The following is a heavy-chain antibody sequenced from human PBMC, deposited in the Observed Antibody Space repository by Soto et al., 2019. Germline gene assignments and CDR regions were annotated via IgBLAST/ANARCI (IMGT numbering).Heavy chain of an antibody. CDR3: ARDSGMIAATGWPDP. V-gene: IGHV3-21*01. CDR2: ISLSSSYI. Sequence: EVQLVESGGGLVKPGGSLRLSCTASGFSFSDSPMAWVRQAPGKGLEWVSSISLSSSYIYYADSVKGRFTISRDNARNSLYLQMNSLRLEDTAVYYCARDSGMIAATGWPDPWGQGTLVSVSS. D-gene: IGHD6-13*01. J-gene: IGHJ5*02. CDR1: GFSFSDSP.